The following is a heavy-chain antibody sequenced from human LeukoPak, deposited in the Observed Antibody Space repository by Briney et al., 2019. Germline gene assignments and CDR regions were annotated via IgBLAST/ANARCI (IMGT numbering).Heavy chain of an antibody. V-gene: IGHV4-39*07. D-gene: IGHD2-21*01. J-gene: IGHJ4*02. CDR3: ARGNVVVIAIHYFDY. CDR1: GGSISSSSYY. Sequence: SETLSLTCTVSGGSISSSSYYWGWIRQPPGKGLEWIGSIYYSGSTNYNPSLKSRVTISVDTSKNQFSLKLSSVTAADTAVYYCARGNVVVIAIHYFDYWGQGTLVTVSS. CDR2: IYYSGST.